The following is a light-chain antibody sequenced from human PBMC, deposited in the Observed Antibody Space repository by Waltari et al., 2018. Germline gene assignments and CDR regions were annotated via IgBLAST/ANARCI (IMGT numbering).Light chain of an antibody. CDR3: QQSYSTPLT. Sequence: DIQMTQSPSSLSASVGDRVTITCRASQSISTYLNWYQQKPGKAPKLLTYAASSFQSGVPSRFSGSGSGTDFTLTINSLQPEDFATYYCQQSYSTPLTFGGGTKVEIK. J-gene: IGKJ4*01. CDR2: AAS. V-gene: IGKV1-39*01. CDR1: QSISTY.